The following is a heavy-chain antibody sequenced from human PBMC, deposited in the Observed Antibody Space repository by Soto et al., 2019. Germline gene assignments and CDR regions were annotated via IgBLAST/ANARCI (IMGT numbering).Heavy chain of an antibody. CDR1: GFTFNSAW. V-gene: IGHV3-23*01. Sequence: GGSLRLSCAASGFTFNSAWMNWVRQAPGKGLEWVSAISGSGVSTYYADSVKGRFTISRDNSKNTLYLQMNSLRAEDTAVYYCARDHHRYSGYDYVDYWGQGTLVTVSS. J-gene: IGHJ4*02. D-gene: IGHD5-12*01. CDR3: ARDHHRYSGYDYVDY. CDR2: ISGSGVST.